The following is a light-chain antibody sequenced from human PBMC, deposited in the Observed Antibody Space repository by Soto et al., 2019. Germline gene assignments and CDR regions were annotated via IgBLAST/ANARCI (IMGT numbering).Light chain of an antibody. CDR2: NNN. J-gene: IGLJ7*01. V-gene: IGLV1-44*01. Sequence: QSVLTQPPSASGTPGQRVTISCSGSSSNIGSNTVSWFQQLPGRAPNHLLYNNNHRPSGVPDRFSGAKSGTSASLPISGLQSEDEAADYCAAWDESLDGHVVFGGGTQLTVL. CDR1: SSNIGSNT. CDR3: AAWDESLDGHVV.